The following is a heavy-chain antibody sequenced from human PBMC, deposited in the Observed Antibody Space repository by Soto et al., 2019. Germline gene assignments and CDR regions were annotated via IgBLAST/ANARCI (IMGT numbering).Heavy chain of an antibody. CDR2: IYYSGST. V-gene: IGHV4-30-4*01. CDR3: SGSEQWENWFDA. D-gene: IGHD1-26*01. CDR1: GGSISSGDYY. J-gene: IGHJ5*02. Sequence: SETLSLTCTVSGGSISSGDYYWSWIRQPPGKGLEWIGYIYYSGSTYYNPSLKSRVTISVDTSKNQFSLKLSSVTAADTAVYYYSGSEQWENWFDAWGQGTLVTVSS.